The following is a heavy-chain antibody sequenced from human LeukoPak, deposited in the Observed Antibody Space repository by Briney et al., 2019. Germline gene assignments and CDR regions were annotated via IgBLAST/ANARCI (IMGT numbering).Heavy chain of an antibody. Sequence: TSETLSLTCTVSGYFISSGYYWGWIRQPPGKGLEWIGSIYHSGSTYYNPSLTSRVTISLDRSRSQFSLKLSSVTAADTAVYYCARQVGSSRIDYWGQGTLVTVSS. CDR3: ARQVGSSRIDY. CDR2: IYHSGST. D-gene: IGHD1-26*01. J-gene: IGHJ4*02. CDR1: GYFISSGYY. V-gene: IGHV4-38-2*02.